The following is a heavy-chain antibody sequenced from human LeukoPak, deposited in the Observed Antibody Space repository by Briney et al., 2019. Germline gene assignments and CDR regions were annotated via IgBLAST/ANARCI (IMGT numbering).Heavy chain of an antibody. V-gene: IGHV7-4-1*02. J-gene: IGHJ1*01. Sequence: ASVKVSCKASGYTFTDYAMNWVRQAPGQGLEWMGWIHPNTGNPTYAQGFTGRFVFSLDTSVGTTYLQISSLKAEDTAVYYCASAYQSLGGLSLPDHWGQGTLVTVSS. CDR1: GYTFTDYA. CDR2: IHPNTGNP. CDR3: ASAYQSLGGLSLPDH. D-gene: IGHD3-16*02.